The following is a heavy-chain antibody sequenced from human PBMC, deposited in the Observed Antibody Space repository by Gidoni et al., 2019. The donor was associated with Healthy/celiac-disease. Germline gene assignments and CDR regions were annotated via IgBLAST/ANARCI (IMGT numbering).Heavy chain of an antibody. J-gene: IGHJ3*02. Sequence: QVQLQESGPGLVKPSQTLSLTCTVSGGSISSGRYYWSWIRQPAGKGLEWIGRIYTSGSTNYNPSLKSRVTISVDTSKNQFSLKLSSVTAADTAVYYCARDPGMITFGGVIVMRAFDIWGQGTMVTVSS. CDR1: GGSISSGRYY. CDR3: ARDPGMITFGGVIVMRAFDI. V-gene: IGHV4-61*02. D-gene: IGHD3-16*02. CDR2: IYTSGST.